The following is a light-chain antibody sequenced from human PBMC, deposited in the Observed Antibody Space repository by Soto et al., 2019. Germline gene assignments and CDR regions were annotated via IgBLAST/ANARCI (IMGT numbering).Light chain of an antibody. CDR3: QHYKMYSPWT. Sequence: DIQMTQSPSTVSAYVGDSVTITCRASQSITTWLAWYQQRPGKAPKLLIYDVSSLQSGVPSRFSGSGSGTEVSLTISSLQPGDFATYYCQHYKMYSPWTFGQGTKVEIQ. CDR2: DVS. J-gene: IGKJ1*01. V-gene: IGKV1-5*01. CDR1: QSITTW.